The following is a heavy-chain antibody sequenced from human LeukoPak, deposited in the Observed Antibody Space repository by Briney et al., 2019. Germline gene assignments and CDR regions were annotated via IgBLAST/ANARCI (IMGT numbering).Heavy chain of an antibody. CDR1: GGSISSSNW. D-gene: IGHD5-12*01. CDR3: ARPRGTRYYYYMDV. V-gene: IGHV4-4*02. J-gene: IGHJ6*03. CDR2: INHSGST. Sequence: SGTLSLTCAISGGSISSSNWWSWVRQPPGKGLEWIGEINHSGSTNYNPSLKSRVTISVDTSKNQFSLKLSSVTAADTAVYYCARPRGTRYYYYMDVWGKGTTVTVSS.